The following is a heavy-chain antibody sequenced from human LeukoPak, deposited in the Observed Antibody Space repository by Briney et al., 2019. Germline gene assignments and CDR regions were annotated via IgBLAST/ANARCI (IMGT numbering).Heavy chain of an antibody. D-gene: IGHD1-26*01. V-gene: IGHV3-74*01. CDR2: INGDGGSR. CDR1: GFTFSNYW. J-gene: IGHJ4*02. CDR3: ASYTYGSYGLEY. Sequence: PGGSLSLSCAASGFTFSNYWMHWVRQAPGEGLVWVARINGDGGSRSYADSVKGRFTISRDNAKGILYLQMNSLRAEDTAVYYCASYTYGSYGLEYWGQGTLVTVSS.